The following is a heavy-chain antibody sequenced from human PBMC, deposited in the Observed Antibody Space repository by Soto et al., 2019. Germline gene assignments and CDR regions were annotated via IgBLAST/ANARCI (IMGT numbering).Heavy chain of an antibody. D-gene: IGHD4-17*01. J-gene: IGHJ4*02. CDR3: ARMAVTTNIDY. CDR1: GGSFSGYY. Sequence: SETLPLTCAVYGGSFSGYYWSWIRQPPGKGLKWTGEINHSGSTNYNPSLKSRVTISVDTSKNQFSLKLSSVSAADTAVYYCARMAVTTNIDYWGQGTLVTVSS. V-gene: IGHV4-34*01. CDR2: INHSGST.